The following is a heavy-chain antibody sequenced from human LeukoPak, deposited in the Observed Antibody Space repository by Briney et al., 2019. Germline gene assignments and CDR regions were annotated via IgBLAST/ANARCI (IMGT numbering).Heavy chain of an antibody. CDR3: AKDVSRQYGSGSYEFYY. Sequence: GGSLRLSCAASGFTFSSYAMSWVRQAPGKGLEWVSAISGSGGSTYYADSVKGRFTISRDNSKNTPYLQMNSLRAEDTAVYYCAKDVSRQYGSGSYEFYYWGQGTLVTVSS. CDR1: GFTFSSYA. J-gene: IGHJ4*02. D-gene: IGHD3-10*01. V-gene: IGHV3-23*01. CDR2: ISGSGGST.